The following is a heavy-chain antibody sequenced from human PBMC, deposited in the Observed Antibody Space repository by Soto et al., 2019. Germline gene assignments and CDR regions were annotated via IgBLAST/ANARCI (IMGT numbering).Heavy chain of an antibody. D-gene: IGHD3-16*02. Sequence: GGSLRLSCAASGFTFSSYAMSWVRQAPGKGLEWVSAISGSGGSTYYADSVKGRFTTSRDNSKNTLYLQMNSLRAEDTAVYYCAKDGDDYVWGSYRYKPPSFDPWGQGTLVTVSS. CDR1: GFTFSSYA. CDR2: ISGSGGST. CDR3: AKDGDDYVWGSYRYKPPSFDP. J-gene: IGHJ5*02. V-gene: IGHV3-23*01.